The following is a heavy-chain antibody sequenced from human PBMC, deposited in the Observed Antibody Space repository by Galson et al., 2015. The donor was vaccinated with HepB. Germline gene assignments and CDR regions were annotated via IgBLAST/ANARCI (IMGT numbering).Heavy chain of an antibody. Sequence: SLRLSCAASGFTFSNAWMSWVRQAPGKGLEWVGRIKSKTDGGTTDYAAPVKGRFTISRDDSKNTLYLQMNSLKTEDTAVYYCTTEEYDFWSGYSDYWGQGTLVTVSS. D-gene: IGHD3-3*01. CDR1: GFTFSNAW. CDR2: IKSKTDGGTT. V-gene: IGHV3-15*07. J-gene: IGHJ4*02. CDR3: TTEEYDFWSGYSDY.